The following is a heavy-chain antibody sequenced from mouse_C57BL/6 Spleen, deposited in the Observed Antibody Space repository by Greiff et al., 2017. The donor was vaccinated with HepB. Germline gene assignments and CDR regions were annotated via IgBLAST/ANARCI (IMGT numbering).Heavy chain of an antibody. V-gene: IGHV1-42*01. CDR3: ARRGTVVATDFDV. CDR1: GYSFTGYY. Sequence: EVQLQQSGPELVKPGASVKISCKASGYSFTGYYMNWVKQSPEKSLEWIGEINPSTGGTTYNQKFKAKATLTVDKSSSTAYIQLKSLTSEDSAVYYCARRGTVVATDFDVWGTGTTVTVSS. D-gene: IGHD1-1*01. J-gene: IGHJ1*03. CDR2: INPSTGGT.